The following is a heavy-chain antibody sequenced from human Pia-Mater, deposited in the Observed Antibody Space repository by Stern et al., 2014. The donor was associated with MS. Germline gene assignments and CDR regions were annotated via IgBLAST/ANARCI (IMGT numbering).Heavy chain of an antibody. V-gene: IGHV3-21*01. J-gene: IGHJ4*02. Sequence: EVQLEESGGGLVKPGGSLRLSCAASGFTFSSYSMNWVRQAPGKGLEWVASISSGVNYIYYADSLKARFTISRDNAKNSLYLQMNSLRAEDTAVYYCARGRGGNYRYYFDYWGQGTLVTVSS. D-gene: IGHD4-23*01. CDR3: ARGRGGNYRYYFDY. CDR1: GFTFSSYS. CDR2: ISSGVNYI.